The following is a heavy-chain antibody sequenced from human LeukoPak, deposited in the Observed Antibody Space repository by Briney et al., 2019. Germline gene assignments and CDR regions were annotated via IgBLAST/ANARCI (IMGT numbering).Heavy chain of an antibody. J-gene: IGHJ4*02. V-gene: IGHV3-23*01. Sequence: GGSLRLSCAASGFTFSDYGIHWVRQAPGKGLEWVSAISGSGGSTYYAGSVKGRFTVSRDNSRNTLYLQMNSLRAEDTAVYYCAQIVRDIVVVPAGFFDSWGQGTLVTVSS. CDR1: GFTFSDYG. CDR3: AQIVRDIVVVPAGFFDS. CDR2: ISGSGGST. D-gene: IGHD2-2*01.